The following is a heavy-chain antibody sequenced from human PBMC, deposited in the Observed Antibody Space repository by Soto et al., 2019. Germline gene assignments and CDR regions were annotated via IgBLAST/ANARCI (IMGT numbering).Heavy chain of an antibody. CDR3: ERDTGPRAFPYYYGIDL. CDR1: GFTFSTYS. J-gene: IGHJ6*02. D-gene: IGHD3-3*02. Sequence: GGSLRLSCAASGFTFSTYSMNWVRQAPGKGLEWVTYIASSSGATHYADSVKGRFTISRDNAKNSLYLQMNSLRDEDSAVYYCERDTGPRAFPYYYGIDLWGQGTTVTVSS. V-gene: IGHV3-48*02. CDR2: IASSSGAT.